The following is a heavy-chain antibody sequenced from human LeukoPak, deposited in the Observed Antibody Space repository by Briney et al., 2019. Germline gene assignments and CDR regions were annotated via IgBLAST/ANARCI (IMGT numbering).Heavy chain of an antibody. V-gene: IGHV3-23*01. CDR3: AKGRRDGYNSGPRGDI. CDR1: GFTLNDYA. D-gene: IGHD5-24*01. Sequence: GESLRLSCAASGFTLNDYAINWVRQAPGKGLEWVSGITGSGSSTYYADSVKGRFTISRDNSKNTLYLQMNSLRAEDTAVYYCAKGRRDGYNSGPRGDIWGQGTMVTVSS. J-gene: IGHJ3*02. CDR2: ITGSGSST.